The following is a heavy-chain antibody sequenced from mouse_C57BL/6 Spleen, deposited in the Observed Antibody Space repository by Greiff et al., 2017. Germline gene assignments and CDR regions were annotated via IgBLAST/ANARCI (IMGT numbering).Heavy chain of an antibody. Sequence: QVQLKQSGAELVKPGASVKLSCKASGYTFTSYWMHWVKQRPGQGLEWIGMIHPNSGSTNYNEKFKSKATLTVDKSSSTAYMQLSSLTSEDSAVYYCARDSSGPYYFDYWGQGTTLTVSS. CDR2: IHPNSGST. CDR3: ARDSSGPYYFDY. CDR1: GYTFTSYW. D-gene: IGHD3-2*02. V-gene: IGHV1-64*01. J-gene: IGHJ2*01.